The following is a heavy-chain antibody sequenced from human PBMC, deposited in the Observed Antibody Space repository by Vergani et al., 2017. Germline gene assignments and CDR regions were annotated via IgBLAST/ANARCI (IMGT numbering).Heavy chain of an antibody. CDR2: ISWNSGSI. V-gene: IGHV3-9*01. D-gene: IGHD2-2*02. J-gene: IGHJ6*02. CDR1: GFTFDDYA. Sequence: EVQLVESGGGLVQPGRSPRLSCAASGFTFDDYAMHWVRQAPGKGLEWVSGISWNSGSIGYADSVKGRFTISRDNAKNSLYLQMNSLRTEDTALYYCAKEAILGDGHYYGMDVWGQGTTVTVSS. CDR3: AKEAILGDGHYYGMDV.